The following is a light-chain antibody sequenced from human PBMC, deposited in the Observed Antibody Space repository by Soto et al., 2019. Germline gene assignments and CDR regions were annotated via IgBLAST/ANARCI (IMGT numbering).Light chain of an antibody. Sequence: EIVITQSPASLSVSPGEGVTLSCRASQSVGGNLAWYQQKVGQAPRLLIYGASTRATGIPARFSGSGSGTEFTLTISSLQSEDFAVYYCQQYNNWPPRTFGQGTKVDIK. J-gene: IGKJ1*01. V-gene: IGKV3-15*01. CDR2: GAS. CDR3: QQYNNWPPRT. CDR1: QSVGGN.